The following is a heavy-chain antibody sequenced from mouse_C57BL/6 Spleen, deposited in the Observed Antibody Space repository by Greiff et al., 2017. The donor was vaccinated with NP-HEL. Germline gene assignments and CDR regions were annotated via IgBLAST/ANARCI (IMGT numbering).Heavy chain of an antibody. D-gene: IGHD2-5*01. CDR1: GYSITSGYY. CDR3: AREAYYSNYAWFAY. J-gene: IGHJ3*01. V-gene: IGHV3-6*01. CDR2: ISYDGSN. Sequence: EVQLQESGPGLVNPSQSLSLTCSVTGYSITSGYYWNWIRQFPGNKLEWMGYISYDGSNNYNPSLKNRISITRDTSKNQFFLKLNSVTTEDTATYYCAREAYYSNYAWFAYWGQGTLVTVSA.